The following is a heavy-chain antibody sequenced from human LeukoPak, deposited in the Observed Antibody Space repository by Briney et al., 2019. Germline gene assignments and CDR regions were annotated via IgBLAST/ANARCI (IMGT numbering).Heavy chain of an antibody. V-gene: IGHV4-61*02. Sequence: SQTLSLTCTASGRSISSGSYYWSWIRQPAGKGLEWIGRIYTSGSTYYNPSLNSRVTISVYTSNNQISLKLSSVTAADTAVYYCARDRGYDFWSGLFDYWGQGTLVTVSS. CDR2: IYTSGST. J-gene: IGHJ4*02. D-gene: IGHD3-3*01. CDR3: ARDRGYDFWSGLFDY. CDR1: GRSISSGSYY.